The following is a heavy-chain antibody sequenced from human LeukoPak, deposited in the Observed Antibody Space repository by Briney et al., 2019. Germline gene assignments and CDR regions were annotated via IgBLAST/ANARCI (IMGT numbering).Heavy chain of an antibody. D-gene: IGHD3-3*01. V-gene: IGHV3-48*04. J-gene: IGHJ4*02. CDR3: VPIQELIFRS. CDR2: ITGSSSSK. Sequence: GGSLRLSCAASGFTFSGYSMNWVRQAPGKGLEWVSYITGSSSSKNYADSVKGRFTISRDNAKNSLYLQMNSLRAEDTAVYYCVPIQELIFRSWGQGNLVTVSS. CDR1: GFTFSGYS.